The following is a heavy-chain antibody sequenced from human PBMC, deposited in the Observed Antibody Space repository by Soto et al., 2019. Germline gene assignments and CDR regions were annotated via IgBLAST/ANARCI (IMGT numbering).Heavy chain of an antibody. D-gene: IGHD2-2*01. V-gene: IGHV1-69*02. J-gene: IGHJ3*01. CDR2: IIPILGIA. Sequence: SVKVSCKASGGTFSSYTISWVRRAPGQGLEWMGRIIPILGIANYAQKFQGRVTITADKSTSTAYMELSSLRSEDTAVYYCGTREGFLIGTGCYASVFDFWGQGKMATV. CDR3: GTREGFLIGTGCYASVFDF. CDR1: GGTFSSYT.